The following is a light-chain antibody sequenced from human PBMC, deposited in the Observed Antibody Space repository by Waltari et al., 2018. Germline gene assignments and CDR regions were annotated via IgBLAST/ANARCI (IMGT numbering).Light chain of an antibody. J-gene: IGKJ2*01. V-gene: IGKV4-1*01. CDR2: WAS. CDR1: QSVLSSSNNKNY. Sequence: DIVLTQSPDSLAVSLGERATINCKSSQSVLSSSNNKNYLGWYQQKQGQPPKLLITWASTRESGVPDRFSGGGSGTDFTLTISSLQAEDVAVYFCQQCYTFPYTFGQGTKLEIK. CDR3: QQCYTFPYT.